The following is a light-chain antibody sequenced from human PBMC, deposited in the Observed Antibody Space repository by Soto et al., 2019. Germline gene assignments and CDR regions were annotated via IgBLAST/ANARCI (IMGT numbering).Light chain of an antibody. J-gene: IGKJ1*01. CDR2: AAS. V-gene: IGKV1-39*01. CDR1: QSIRKY. CDR3: QQSGDTPPWT. Sequence: IQVARSPSSLSASVGDRVMIPCRASQSIRKYLNWYHYKPGKVPTLLIYAASSLQSGVPSRFSGSGSGTEFTLTITSLQPEDFATYYCQQSGDTPPWTFGQGTKVDIK.